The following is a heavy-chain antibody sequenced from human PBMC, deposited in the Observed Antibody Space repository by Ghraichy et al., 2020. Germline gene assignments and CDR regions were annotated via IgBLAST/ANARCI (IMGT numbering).Heavy chain of an antibody. Sequence: GGSLRLSCAASGFAFSTYSMYWVRQAPGKGLEYVAVSSSNGGSTYYADSVKGRFTISRDDSKNTLYLQMGSLRGEDMGVYFCARAGQQWVVRSPPDVWGRGTTVTVSS. J-gene: IGHJ6*04. V-gene: IGHV3-64*02. CDR2: SSSNGGST. CDR3: ARAGQQWVVRSPPDV. CDR1: GFAFSTYS. D-gene: IGHD6-19*01.